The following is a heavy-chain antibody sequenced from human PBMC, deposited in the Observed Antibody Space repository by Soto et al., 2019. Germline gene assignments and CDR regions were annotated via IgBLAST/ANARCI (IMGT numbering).Heavy chain of an antibody. CDR3: AGDAAVGLFDY. J-gene: IGHJ4*02. Sequence: QVQLVQSGAEVKKPGASVKVSCKASGYTFTSYGISWVRQAPGQGLEWMGWISAYNGNTNYAQKLQGRVTMTTDTATSTAYGALRCVRYDDTAVDYCAGDAAVGLFDYWGEGTQVTVSS. CDR1: GYTFTSYG. V-gene: IGHV1-18*01. D-gene: IGHD1-26*01. CDR2: ISAYNGNT.